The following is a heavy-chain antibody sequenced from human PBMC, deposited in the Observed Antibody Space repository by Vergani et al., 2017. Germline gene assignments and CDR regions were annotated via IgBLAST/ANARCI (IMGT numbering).Heavy chain of an antibody. V-gene: IGHV3-33*01. CDR3: ARDRRNVLSEAAAMEPYYGMDV. Sequence: QVQLVESGGGVVQPGRSLRLSCAASGFTFRSYGMHWVRQAPGKGLEWVAVIWYDGSNKYYADSVKGRFTISRDNSKNTLYLQMNSLRAEDTAVYYCARDRRNVLSEAAAMEPYYGMDVWGQGTTVTVSS. CDR1: GFTFRSYG. J-gene: IGHJ6*02. D-gene: IGHD6-13*01. CDR2: IWYDGSNK.